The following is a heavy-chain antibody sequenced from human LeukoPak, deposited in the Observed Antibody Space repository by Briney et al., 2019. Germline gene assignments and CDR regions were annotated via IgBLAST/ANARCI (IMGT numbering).Heavy chain of an antibody. D-gene: IGHD3/OR15-3a*01. CDR1: GFTFSDYG. CDR3: AKFWTRRPTGIAFDM. CDR2: ISYVGITT. V-gene: IGHV3-30*18. J-gene: IGHJ3*02. Sequence: GGSLRLSCAASGFTFSDYGMYWVRQAPREGLWWVAVISYVGITTYYAHSVKGGFTISRDNSKNTLYLRMNSLRAEDTPVYYVAKFWTRRPTGIAFDMWGEGTMVTVS.